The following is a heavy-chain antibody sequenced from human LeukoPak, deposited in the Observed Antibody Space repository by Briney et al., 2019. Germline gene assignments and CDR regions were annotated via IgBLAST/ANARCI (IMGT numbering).Heavy chain of an antibody. Sequence: ASVKVSCKASGYTFTCYYMHWVRQAPGQGLEWMGLINPNSGGTNYAQKFQGRVTMTRDTSISTAYMELSRLRSDDTAVYYCARVSRGSIAVAGTVFSSRWFDPWGQGTLVTVSS. D-gene: IGHD6-19*01. CDR1: GYTFTCYY. CDR2: INPNSGGT. J-gene: IGHJ5*02. CDR3: ARVSRGSIAVAGTVFSSRWFDP. V-gene: IGHV1-2*02.